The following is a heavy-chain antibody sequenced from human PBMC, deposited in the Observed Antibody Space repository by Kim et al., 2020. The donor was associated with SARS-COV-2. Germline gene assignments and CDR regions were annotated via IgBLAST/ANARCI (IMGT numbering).Heavy chain of an antibody. CDR3: ARDRTPYGILDY. J-gene: IGHJ4*02. V-gene: IGHV3-33*08. CDR1: GFTFSSYG. Sequence: GGSLRLSCAASGFTFSSYGMHWVRQAPGKGLEWVAVIWYDGSNKYYADSVKGRFTISRDNSKSTLYLQMNSLRAEDTAVYYCARDRTPYGILDYWGQGTLVTVSS. D-gene: IGHD4-17*01. CDR2: IWYDGSNK.